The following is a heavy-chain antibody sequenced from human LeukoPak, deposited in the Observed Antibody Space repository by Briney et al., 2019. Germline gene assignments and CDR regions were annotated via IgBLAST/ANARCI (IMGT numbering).Heavy chain of an antibody. CDR2: LDCDDDK. J-gene: IGHJ4*02. Sequence: SGPTLANPTQTLTLTCNFSHFSLSTSGMCVNWIRQTPRKALNSLARLDCDDDKYYSTYLTTRLTITKDTTQNPEVTTVTNIAPVETAACLCARILGSRYGYYFHYWGERTHVSDSS. V-gene: IGHV2-70*11. CDR3: ARILGSRYGYYFHY. D-gene: IGHD5-18*01. CDR1: HFSLSTSGMC.